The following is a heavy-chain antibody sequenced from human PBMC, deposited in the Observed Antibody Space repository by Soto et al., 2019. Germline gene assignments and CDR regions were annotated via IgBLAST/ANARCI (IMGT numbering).Heavy chain of an antibody. CDR3: ATKACGYSYGYRDYCDF. J-gene: IGHJ4*02. Sequence: GASVKVSCKASGGTFSSYAISWVRQAPGQGLEWMGGIIPIFGTANYAQKFQGRVTITADESTSTAYMELSSRRSEDTAVYYCATKACGYSYGYRDYCDFWGQGTLVTVSS. V-gene: IGHV1-69*13. D-gene: IGHD5-18*01. CDR1: GGTFSSYA. CDR2: IIPIFGTA.